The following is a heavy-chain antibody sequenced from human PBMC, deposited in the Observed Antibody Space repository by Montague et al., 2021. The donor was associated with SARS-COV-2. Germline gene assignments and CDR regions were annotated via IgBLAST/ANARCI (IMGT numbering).Heavy chain of an antibody. J-gene: IGHJ4*02. Sequence: SLRLSCAASGFTFSSYSMNWVRQAPEKGLEWVSSISSSSSYIYYADSVKGRFTISRDNAKNSLYLQMNSLRAEDTAVYYCAINLGMPVATTYYFDYWGQGTLVTVSS. CDR3: AINLGMPVATTYYFDY. CDR1: GFTFSSYS. V-gene: IGHV3-21*03. D-gene: IGHD5-12*01. CDR2: ISSSSSYI.